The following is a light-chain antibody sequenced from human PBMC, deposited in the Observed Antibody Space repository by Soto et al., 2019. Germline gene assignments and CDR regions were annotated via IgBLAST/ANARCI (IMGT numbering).Light chain of an antibody. J-gene: IGKJ5*01. V-gene: IGKV3-20*01. Sequence: ETVMTQSPDTLSVSPGERATLSCRASQNIRTNLAWYQQKPGQAPRLLIYGASSRATGIPDRFSGSGSGTDFTLTISRLEPEDFAVYYCQQYGSSPITFGQGTRLEIK. CDR1: QNIRTN. CDR3: QQYGSSPIT. CDR2: GAS.